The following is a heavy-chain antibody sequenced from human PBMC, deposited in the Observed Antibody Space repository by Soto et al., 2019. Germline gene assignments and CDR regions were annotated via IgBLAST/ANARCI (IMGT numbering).Heavy chain of an antibody. D-gene: IGHD6-19*01. J-gene: IGHJ4*02. CDR1: GFTFNTYG. CDR2: ISYDGTNK. V-gene: IGHV3-30*18. CDR3: AKQFGTGWYYFDH. Sequence: QVKLVQSGGGEVQPGRSLRLSCAASGFTFNTYGMHWVRQAPGKGLEWVALISYDGTNKYYGDSVKGRFTISKDNSKNTGYLQMNSLRAEDTAVYYCAKQFGTGWYYFDHWGQGTLVTVSS.